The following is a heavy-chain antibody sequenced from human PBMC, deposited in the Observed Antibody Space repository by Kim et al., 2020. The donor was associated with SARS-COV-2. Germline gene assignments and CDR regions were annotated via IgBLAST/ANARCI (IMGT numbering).Heavy chain of an antibody. Sequence: GGSLRLSCAASGFMFTTYSMNWVRQAPGKGLEWISYISSGGTTRYYADSVKGRFTISRDNAKNSLFLLINNLRVEEPAVYYCAGGLAYWGQGILVTGSS. V-gene: IGHV3-48*01. J-gene: IGHJ4*02. CDR3: AGGLAY. CDR2: ISSGGTTR. D-gene: IGHD3-16*01. CDR1: GFMFTTYS.